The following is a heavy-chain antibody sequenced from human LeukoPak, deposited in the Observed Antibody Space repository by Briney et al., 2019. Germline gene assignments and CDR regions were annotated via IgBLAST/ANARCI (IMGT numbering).Heavy chain of an antibody. CDR2: ISYDGSNK. J-gene: IGHJ3*02. D-gene: IGHD3-10*02. CDR1: GFTFSSYA. CDR3: ARGSYYYVNDAFDI. Sequence: GGSLRLSCAASGFTFSSYAMHWVRQAPGKGLEWVAVISYDGSNKYYADSVKGRFTISRDNSKNTLYLQMNSLRAEDTAVYYCARGSYYYVNDAFDIWGQGTMVTVSS. V-gene: IGHV3-30*04.